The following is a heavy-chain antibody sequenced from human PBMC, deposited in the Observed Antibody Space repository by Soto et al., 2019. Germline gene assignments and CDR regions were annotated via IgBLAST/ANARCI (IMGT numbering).Heavy chain of an antibody. V-gene: IGHV3-30*03. D-gene: IGHD5-12*01. J-gene: IGHJ4*02. CDR1: GFTFSSYG. CDR2: ISYEGSNK. Sequence: GGSLRLSCAASGFTFSSYGMHWVRQAPGTGLEWVAVISYEGSNKYYADSVKGRFTISRDNSKNTLYLQMNSLRTEDTAVYYCARVLGGVATVPFDYWGQGALVNV. CDR3: ARVLGGVATVPFDY.